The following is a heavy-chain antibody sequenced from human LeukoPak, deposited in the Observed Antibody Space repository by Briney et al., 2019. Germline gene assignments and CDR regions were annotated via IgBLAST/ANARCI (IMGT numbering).Heavy chain of an antibody. Sequence: PGGSLRLSXAASGFTFSSYAMSWVRQAPGKGLEWVSAISGSGGSTYYADSVKGRFTISRDNSKNTLYLQMNSLRAEDTAVYYCAKSSGYDPTPDYWGQGTLVTVSS. CDR1: GFTFSSYA. CDR2: ISGSGGST. V-gene: IGHV3-23*01. CDR3: AKSSGYDPTPDY. J-gene: IGHJ4*02. D-gene: IGHD5-12*01.